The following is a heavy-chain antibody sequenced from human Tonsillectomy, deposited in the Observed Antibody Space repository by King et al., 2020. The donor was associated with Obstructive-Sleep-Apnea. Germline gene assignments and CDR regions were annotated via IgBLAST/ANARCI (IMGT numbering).Heavy chain of an antibody. V-gene: IGHV4-39*07. J-gene: IGHJ6*02. CDR2: IYYSGST. Sequence: LQLQESGPGLVKPSETLSLTCTVSGGSMSSSHYYWGWVRQPPGKGLEWIGNIYYSGSTSYNPSLKSRVIISVDTSKNQFSLNLKSVTAADTAVYYCARDSVLLWYGDVGSREVNYYGMDFWGQGTAVTVSS. CDR1: GGSMSSSHYY. CDR3: ARDSVLLWYGDVGSREVNYYGMDF. D-gene: IGHD3-10*01.